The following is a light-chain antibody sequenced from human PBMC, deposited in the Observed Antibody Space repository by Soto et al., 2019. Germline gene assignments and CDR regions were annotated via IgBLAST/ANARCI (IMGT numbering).Light chain of an antibody. CDR2: EVN. CDR1: SSDVGGYNY. Sequence: QSVLTQPASVSGSPGQSITISCTGTSSDVGGYNYVSWYQQHPGKAPQLIIYEVNNRPSGVSTRFSGSKSGNTASLTISGLQAEDEADYYCSSYTSSSTDVLFGGGTKLTV. V-gene: IGLV2-14*01. J-gene: IGLJ2*01. CDR3: SSYTSSSTDVL.